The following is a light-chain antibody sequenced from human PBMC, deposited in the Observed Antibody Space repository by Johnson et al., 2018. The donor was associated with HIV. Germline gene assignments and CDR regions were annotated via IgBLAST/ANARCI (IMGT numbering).Light chain of an antibody. CDR1: SSNIGNNY. Sequence: QPVLTQPPSVSAAPGQKVTISCSGSSSNIGNNYVSWYQQLPGTAPKLLIYDNNKRPSGIPDRFSGSKSGTSATLGITGLQTGDEADYYCGTWDSSLSAWNVFGTGTKVTVL. CDR2: DNN. V-gene: IGLV1-51*01. CDR3: GTWDSSLSAWNV. J-gene: IGLJ1*01.